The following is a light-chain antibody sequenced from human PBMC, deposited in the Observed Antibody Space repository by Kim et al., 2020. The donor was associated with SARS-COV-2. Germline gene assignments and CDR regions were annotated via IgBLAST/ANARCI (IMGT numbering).Light chain of an antibody. CDR3: QQYNNWPLT. CDR2: GAS. CDR1: QSISDR. J-gene: IGKJ4*01. Sequence: VSPGERAALSCRASQSISDRLAWYQQKPGRAPRLLIYGASTGATGIPARFSGSGSGTEFTLTISSLQSEDFAVYYCQQYNNWPLTFGGGTKVDIK. V-gene: IGKV3-15*01.